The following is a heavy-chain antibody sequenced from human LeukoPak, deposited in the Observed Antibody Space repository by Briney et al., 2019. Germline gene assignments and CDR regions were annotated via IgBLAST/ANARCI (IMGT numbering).Heavy chain of an antibody. J-gene: IGHJ4*02. CDR1: GFTFSSYG. Sequence: GRSLRLSCAASGFTFSSYGMHWVRQAPGKGLEWVAVISYDGSNKYYADSVKGRFTISRDNAKNSLYLQMNSLRAEDTAVYYCARDDSSRVRDFDYWGQGTLVTVSS. V-gene: IGHV3-30*03. D-gene: IGHD3-22*01. CDR2: ISYDGSNK. CDR3: ARDDSSRVRDFDY.